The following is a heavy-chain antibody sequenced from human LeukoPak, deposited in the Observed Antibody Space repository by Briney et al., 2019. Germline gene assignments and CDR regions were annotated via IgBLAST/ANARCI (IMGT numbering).Heavy chain of an antibody. V-gene: IGHV1-3*04. CDR2: INTGNGNT. D-gene: IGHD3-22*01. Sequence: ASVKVSCKTSGYTFTNYGMHWVRQAPRQSPEWMGWINTGNGNTKSSQKFQDRVTLTRDTSASTAYMERNSLSSEDTAVYYCARVPLSDPSGHYYPHWGQGTLVTVSS. CDR3: ARVPLSDPSGHYYPH. J-gene: IGHJ1*01. CDR1: GYTFTNYG.